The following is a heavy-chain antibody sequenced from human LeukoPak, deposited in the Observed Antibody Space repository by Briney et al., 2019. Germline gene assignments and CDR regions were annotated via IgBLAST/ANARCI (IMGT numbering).Heavy chain of an antibody. CDR1: GFTFSNYW. D-gene: IGHD3-3*01. CDR3: AKAEKRATTIFGVAKDY. CDR2: IGFDGSDT. J-gene: IGHJ4*02. Sequence: GGSLRLSCAASGFTFSNYWMHWVRQAPGKGLVWVSRIGFDGSDTVYADSVKGRFTISRDNAKNTLYLQMNSLRAEDTAVYYCAKAEKRATTIFGVAKDYWGQGTLVTVSS. V-gene: IGHV3-74*01.